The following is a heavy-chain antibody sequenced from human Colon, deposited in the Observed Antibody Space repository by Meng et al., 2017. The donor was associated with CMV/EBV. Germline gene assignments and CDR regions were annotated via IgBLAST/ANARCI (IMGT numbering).Heavy chain of an antibody. CDR1: GFTFSSYS. D-gene: IGHD1-26*01. V-gene: IGHV3-21*01. Sequence: GESLKISCAASGFTFSSYSMNWVRQAPGKGLEWVSSISSSSSYIYYADSVKGRFTISRDNAKNSLYLQMNSLRAEDTAVYYCARASSGSYSYWGQGTLVTVSS. CDR3: ARASSGSYSY. J-gene: IGHJ4*02. CDR2: ISSSSSYI.